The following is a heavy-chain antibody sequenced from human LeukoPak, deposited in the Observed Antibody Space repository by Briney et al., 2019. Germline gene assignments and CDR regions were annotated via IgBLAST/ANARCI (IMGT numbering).Heavy chain of an antibody. Sequence: GGSLTLSCAASGFTDTNNYMSWVRQAPGKGLEWVSVIYSGGSTYYADSVKGRFTISRDNSKNTLYLQMNSLRVEDTAVYYCASDSSSVFDDAFDIWGEGTFVTVSS. CDR3: ASDSSSVFDDAFDI. D-gene: IGHD6-6*01. CDR1: GFTDTNNY. J-gene: IGHJ3*02. V-gene: IGHV3-53*01. CDR2: IYSGGST.